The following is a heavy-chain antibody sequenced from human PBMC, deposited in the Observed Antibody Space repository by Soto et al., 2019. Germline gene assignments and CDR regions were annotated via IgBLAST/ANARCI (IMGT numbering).Heavy chain of an antibody. V-gene: IGHV3-23*01. CDR3: ASDPHSAVTTGGWFES. Sequence: HPGGSLRLSCVASGFTFSRFAMSWVRQAPGKGLEWVSIISGTGGTTFYADSVKGRFTISRDNSKNMVYLQMDSLRADDTALYYCASDPHSAVTTGGWFESWGQVSLVAVSS. J-gene: IGHJ5*01. CDR2: ISGTGGTT. CDR1: GFTFSRFA. D-gene: IGHD4-17*01.